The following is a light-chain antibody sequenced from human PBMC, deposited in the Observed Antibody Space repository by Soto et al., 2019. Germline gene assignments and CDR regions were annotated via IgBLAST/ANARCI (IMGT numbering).Light chain of an antibody. V-gene: IGKV1-17*01. CDR1: QSISSY. Sequence: DIQMTQSPSSLSASVGDRVTITFRASQSISSYLNWYQQKPGKAPKLLIYAASSLQSGVPSRFSGSGSGTDFTLTISSLQPEDFATYYCLQHNSYPSITFGQGTRLEIK. CDR2: AAS. J-gene: IGKJ5*01. CDR3: LQHNSYPSIT.